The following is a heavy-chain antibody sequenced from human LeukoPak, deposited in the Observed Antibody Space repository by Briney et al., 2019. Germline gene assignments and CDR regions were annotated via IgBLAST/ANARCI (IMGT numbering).Heavy chain of an antibody. CDR3: ARFLAGTRHFHFYYYMDV. Sequence: GVSLRLSCAASGFTFSSYSMNWVRQAPGKGLEWVSYISSSSSTIYYADSVKGRFTISRDNAKNSLYLQMNSLRAEDTAVYYCARFLAGTRHFHFYYYMDVWGKGTTVTISS. V-gene: IGHV3-48*01. J-gene: IGHJ6*03. D-gene: IGHD3-9*01. CDR2: ISSSSSTI. CDR1: GFTFSSYS.